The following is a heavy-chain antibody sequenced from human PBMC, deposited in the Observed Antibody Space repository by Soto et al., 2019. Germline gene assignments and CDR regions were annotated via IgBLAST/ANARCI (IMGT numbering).Heavy chain of an antibody. V-gene: IGHV3-30*03. Sequence: GGSLRLSCAASGFTFSSYGMHWVRQAPGKGLEWVAVISYDGSNKYYADSVKGRFTISRDNSKNTLYLQMNSLRAEDTALYYCARAQYSGSWYPFDYWGQGTLVTVSS. CDR3: ARAQYSGSWYPFDY. D-gene: IGHD6-13*01. CDR1: GFTFSSYG. CDR2: ISYDGSNK. J-gene: IGHJ4*02.